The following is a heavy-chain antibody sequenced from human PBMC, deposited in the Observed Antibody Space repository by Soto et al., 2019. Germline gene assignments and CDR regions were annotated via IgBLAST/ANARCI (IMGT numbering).Heavy chain of an antibody. J-gene: IGHJ3*02. CDR2: MNPNSGNT. Sequence: QVQLVQSGAEVKKPGASVKVSCKASGYTFTSYDINWVRQATGQGLEWMGWMNPNSGNTGYAQKFQGRGTMTRNNSISTAYMELSSLRSEDTAVYYCARPAYDFWSGYYTGPVDDAFDIWGQGTMVTVSS. CDR3: ARPAYDFWSGYYTGPVDDAFDI. V-gene: IGHV1-8*01. CDR1: GYTFTSYD. D-gene: IGHD3-3*01.